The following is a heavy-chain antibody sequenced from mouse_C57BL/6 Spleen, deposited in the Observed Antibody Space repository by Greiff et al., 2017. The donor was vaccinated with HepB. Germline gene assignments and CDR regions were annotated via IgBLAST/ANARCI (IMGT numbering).Heavy chain of an antibody. Sequence: VQGVESGAELVRPGASVTLSCKASGYTFTDYEMHWVKQTPVHGLEWIGAIDPETGGTAYNQKFKGKAILTADKSSSTAYMELRSLTSEDSAVYYCTRAGAMDYWGQGTSVTVSS. CDR2: IDPETGGT. CDR3: TRAGAMDY. J-gene: IGHJ4*01. CDR1: GYTFTDYE. V-gene: IGHV1-15*01.